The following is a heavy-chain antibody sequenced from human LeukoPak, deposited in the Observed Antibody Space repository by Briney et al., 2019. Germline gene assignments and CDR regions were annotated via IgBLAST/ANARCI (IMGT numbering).Heavy chain of an antibody. V-gene: IGHV3-30*18. J-gene: IGHJ3*02. D-gene: IGHD3-10*01. CDR1: GFTVSNYG. Sequence: HTGGSLRLSCAASGFTVSNYGMHWVRQAPGKALEWVAVISYDGSNKYYPDSVKGRFTISRDNSKNTVYVQMNSLRAEDTAVYYCAKEEFYYGSGSAQDAFDMWGQGTMVTVSS. CDR3: AKEEFYYGSGSAQDAFDM. CDR2: ISYDGSNK.